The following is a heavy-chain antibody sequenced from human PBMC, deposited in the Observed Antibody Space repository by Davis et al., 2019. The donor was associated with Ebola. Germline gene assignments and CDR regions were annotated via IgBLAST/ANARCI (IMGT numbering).Heavy chain of an antibody. Sequence: SVKVSCKASGFTFTSSAMQWVRQARGQRLEWIGWIVVGSGNTNYAQKFQERVTITRDMSTSTAYMELSSLRSEDTAVYYCARVSYHYYYGMDVWGQGTTVAVSS. D-gene: IGHD4-11*01. J-gene: IGHJ6*02. CDR2: IVVGSGNT. CDR3: ARVSYHYYYGMDV. CDR1: GFTFTSSA. V-gene: IGHV1-58*02.